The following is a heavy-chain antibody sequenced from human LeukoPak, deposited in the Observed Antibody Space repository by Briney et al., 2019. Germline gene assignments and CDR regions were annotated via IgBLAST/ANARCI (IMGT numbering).Heavy chain of an antibody. Sequence: GASVKVSCKASGYSFTSYDINWVRQATGQGLEWMGWMNPNSGNTGYAQKFQGRVTMTRNTSISTAYMELSSLRSEDTAVYYCARRPYYYDSSGYANDYWGQGTLVTVSS. CDR3: ARRPYYYDSSGYANDY. V-gene: IGHV1-8*01. D-gene: IGHD3-22*01. CDR1: GYSFTSYD. J-gene: IGHJ4*02. CDR2: MNPNSGNT.